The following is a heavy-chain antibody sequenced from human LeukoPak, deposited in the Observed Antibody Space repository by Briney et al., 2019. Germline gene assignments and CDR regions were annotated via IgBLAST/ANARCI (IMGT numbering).Heavy chain of an antibody. CDR1: GYTFTSYH. J-gene: IGHJ6*02. Sequence: ASVKVSCKASGYTFTSYHMHWVRQAPGQGLEWMGIINPSGGSTSYAQKFQGRVTMTRDTSTSTVYMELSSLRSEDTAVYYCARDQSIAAAGTPYYYYGMDVWGQGTTVTVSS. CDR3: ARDQSIAAAGTPYYYYGMDV. CDR2: INPSGGST. D-gene: IGHD6-13*01. V-gene: IGHV1-46*01.